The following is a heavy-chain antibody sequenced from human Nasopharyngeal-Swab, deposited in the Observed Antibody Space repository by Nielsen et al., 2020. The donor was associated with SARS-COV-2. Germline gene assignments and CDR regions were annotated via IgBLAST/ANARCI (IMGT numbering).Heavy chain of an antibody. CDR1: GFTFSSYG. D-gene: IGHD3-22*01. Sequence: GESLKISCAASGFTFSSYGMHWVRQAPGKGLEWVAVIWYDGSNTYYADSVQGRFTISRDNSKNTLYLQMNSLRAEATAVYYCARDFGAYYDSTAKAYWGQGTLVTVSS. CDR2: IWYDGSNT. J-gene: IGHJ4*02. V-gene: IGHV3-33*08. CDR3: ARDFGAYYDSTAKAY.